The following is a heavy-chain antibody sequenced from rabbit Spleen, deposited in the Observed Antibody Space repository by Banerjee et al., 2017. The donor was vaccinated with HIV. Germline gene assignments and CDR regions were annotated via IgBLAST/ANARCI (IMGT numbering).Heavy chain of an antibody. CDR1: GFSFSSSYY. J-gene: IGHJ4*01. Sequence: QEQLVESGGGLVQPEGSLTLTCKASGFSFSSSYYMCWVRQAPGKGLEWIACIYGGSGASTAYASWAKGRFTISKTSSTTVTLQMTSLTAADTATYFCARGSATMTMVITGYYFTLWGPGTLVTVS. V-gene: IGHV1S45*01. CDR2: IYGGSGAST. CDR3: ARGSATMTMVITGYYFTL. D-gene: IGHD2-1*01.